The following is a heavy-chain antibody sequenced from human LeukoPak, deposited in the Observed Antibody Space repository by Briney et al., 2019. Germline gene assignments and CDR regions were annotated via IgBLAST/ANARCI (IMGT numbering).Heavy chain of an antibody. CDR3: ARATYYDFWSGYILDV. V-gene: IGHV4-61*02. J-gene: IGHJ6*04. D-gene: IGHD3-3*01. CDR1: GDSISRGSYY. CDR2: IYTTEST. Sequence: SQTLSLTCTVSGDSISRGSYYWNWIRQPAGKGLEWIGRIYTTESTDYNPSLQSRVTISVDTSKNQFSLKLSSVTAADTAVYYCARATYYDFWSGYILDVWGKGTTVTVSS.